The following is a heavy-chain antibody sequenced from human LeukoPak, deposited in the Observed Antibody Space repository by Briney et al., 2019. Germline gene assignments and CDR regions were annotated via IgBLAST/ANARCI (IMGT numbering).Heavy chain of an antibody. D-gene: IGHD3-10*01. CDR2: ISYDGSNK. CDR1: GFTFSTYG. Sequence: PGGSLRLSCAASGFTFSTYGMHWVRQAPGKGLEWVAVISYDGSNKYYADSVTGRFTISRDNSKNTLYLQMNSLRAEDTAVYYCAKAQRPSMVRGVIITDPVYYWSQRTLVTVSS. J-gene: IGHJ4*02. V-gene: IGHV3-30*18. CDR3: AKAQRPSMVRGVIITDPVYY.